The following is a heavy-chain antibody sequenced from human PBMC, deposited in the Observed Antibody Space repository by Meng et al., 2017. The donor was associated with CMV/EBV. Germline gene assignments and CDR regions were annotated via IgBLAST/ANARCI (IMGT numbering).Heavy chain of an antibody. V-gene: IGHV3-30*02. CDR3: AKSEPHIVLMPTENYYYYGMDV. CDR1: GFTFSSYG. J-gene: IGHJ6*02. CDR2: IRYDGSNK. D-gene: IGHD2-8*01. Sequence: GQSLMISCAASGFTFSSYGMHWVRQAPGKGLEWVAFIRYDGSNKYYADSVKGRFTISRDNSKNTLYLQMNSLRAEDTAVYYCAKSEPHIVLMPTENYYYYGMDVWGQGTTVTVSS.